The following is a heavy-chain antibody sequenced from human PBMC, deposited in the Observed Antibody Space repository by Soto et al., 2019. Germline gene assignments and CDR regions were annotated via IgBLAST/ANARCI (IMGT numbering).Heavy chain of an antibody. CDR2: ISYDGSNK. CDR3: ARDLQEVWFGGQKKYSDGMDV. D-gene: IGHD3-10*01. J-gene: IGHJ6*02. Sequence: QVQLVESGGGVVQPGRSLRLSCAASGFTFSSYAMHWVRQAPGKGLEWVAVISYDGSNKYYADSVKGRFTISRDNSKNTLYLQMNSLRAEDTAVYYCARDLQEVWFGGQKKYSDGMDVWGQGTTVTVSS. CDR1: GFTFSSYA. V-gene: IGHV3-30-3*01.